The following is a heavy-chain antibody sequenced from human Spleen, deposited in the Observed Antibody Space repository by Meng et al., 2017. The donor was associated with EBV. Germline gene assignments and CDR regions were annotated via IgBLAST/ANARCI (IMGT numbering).Heavy chain of an antibody. D-gene: IGHD1-14*01. CDR2: INEHGTIT. CDR3: SRDLAGSDDF. Sequence: VHLVESGRALVQPGGSLRLSCATSGFSFSNYWMHWVRQAPGKGLVWVSRINEHGTITTYADSVEGRFTISRDNAKNTLYLQMNSLRAEDTAVYYCSRDLAGSDDFWGQGTLVTVSS. CDR1: GFSFSNYW. V-gene: IGHV3-74*01. J-gene: IGHJ4*02.